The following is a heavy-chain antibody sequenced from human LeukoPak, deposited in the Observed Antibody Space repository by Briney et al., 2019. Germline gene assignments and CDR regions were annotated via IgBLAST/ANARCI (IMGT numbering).Heavy chain of an antibody. D-gene: IGHD2-2*01. CDR3: ARDKQYQLLTNWFDP. CDR2: INPSGGST. J-gene: IGHJ5*02. V-gene: IGHV1-46*01. Sequence: ASVKVSCKASGYTFTSYCMHWVRQAPGQGLEWMGIINPSGGSTSYAQKFQGRVTMTRDTSTSTVYMELSSLRSEDTAVYYCARDKQYQLLTNWFDPWGQGTLVTVSS. CDR1: GYTFTSYC.